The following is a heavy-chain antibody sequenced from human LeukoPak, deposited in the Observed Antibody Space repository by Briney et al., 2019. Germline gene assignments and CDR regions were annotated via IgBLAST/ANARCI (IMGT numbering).Heavy chain of an antibody. J-gene: IGHJ4*02. Sequence: PSETLSLTCTVSGGFISNSNYYWGWIRQPPGKGPDWIGNIYYTGRAYYNPSLNGRVTISVDTSQNQFSLNLNSMTAADTAVYYCVRLYYYDSSRPPLWGPGTLVVVSS. CDR1: GGFISNSNYY. CDR2: IYYTGRA. D-gene: IGHD3-22*01. V-gene: IGHV4-39*01. CDR3: VRLYYYDSSRPPL.